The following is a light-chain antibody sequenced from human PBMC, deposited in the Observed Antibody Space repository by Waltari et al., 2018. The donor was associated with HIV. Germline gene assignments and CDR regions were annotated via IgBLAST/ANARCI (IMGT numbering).Light chain of an antibody. CDR1: QGVNTY. J-gene: IGKJ4*02. CDR3: QQLNSYPLT. V-gene: IGKV1-9*01. CDR2: SSA. Sequence: DLNLTQSPSFLSASVGDTVTITCRASQGVNTYLAWYQQRPGEVPKLLIYSSATLKAGVPARFCGSGSGTEFSFTISGLQPEDLATYYCQQLNSYPLTFGGGTTLEIK.